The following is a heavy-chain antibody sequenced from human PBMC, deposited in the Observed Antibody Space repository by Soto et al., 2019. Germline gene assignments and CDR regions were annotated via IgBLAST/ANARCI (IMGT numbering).Heavy chain of an antibody. D-gene: IGHD2-2*01. V-gene: IGHV1-69*06. CDR1: GGTFSSYA. CDR3: ARDQGSSTSCCLDAFDI. Sequence: QVQLVQSGAEVKKPGSSVKVSCKASGGTFSSYAISWVRQAPGQGLEWMGGIIPIFGTAKYAQKFQGRVTITEDKYTSKEYMEMSSLRSEDTAVYYCARDQGSSTSCCLDAFDIWGQGTMVTVSS. CDR2: IIPIFGTA. J-gene: IGHJ3*02.